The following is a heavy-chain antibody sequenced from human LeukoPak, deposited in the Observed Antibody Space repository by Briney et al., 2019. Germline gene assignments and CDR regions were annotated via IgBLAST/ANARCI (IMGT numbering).Heavy chain of an antibody. D-gene: IGHD3/OR15-3a*01. CDR1: GGSISSSSYY. J-gene: IGHJ4*02. Sequence: PSETLSLTCTVSGGSISSSSYYWGWIRQPPGKGLEWIGSIYYSGSTFYNPSLKSRVTMSVDTSKNQFSLKLTSVTAADTAVYYCARGTYYFDYWGQGTLVTVSS. CDR3: ARGTYYFDY. V-gene: IGHV4-39*07. CDR2: IYYSGST.